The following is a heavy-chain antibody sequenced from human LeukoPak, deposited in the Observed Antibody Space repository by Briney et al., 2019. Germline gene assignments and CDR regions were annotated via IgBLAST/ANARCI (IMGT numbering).Heavy chain of an antibody. CDR1: GFTFSSYS. D-gene: IGHD5-24*01. CDR2: ISSSSSYI. Sequence: GGSLRLSCAASGFTFSSYSMNWVRQAPGKGLEWVSSISSSSSYIYYADSVKGRFTISRDNAKNSLYLQMNSLRAEDTAVYYCARVVGGWLQSYFDYWGQGTLVTVSS. V-gene: IGHV3-21*01. CDR3: ARVVGGWLQSYFDY. J-gene: IGHJ4*02.